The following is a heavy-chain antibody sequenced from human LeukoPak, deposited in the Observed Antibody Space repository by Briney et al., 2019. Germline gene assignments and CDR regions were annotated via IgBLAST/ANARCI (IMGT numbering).Heavy chain of an antibody. Sequence: NKYFADSVKGRFTISRDNSKNTLYLQMNSLRDEDTALYYCAKAGIGVVGYFDYWGQGTLVTVSS. CDR2: NK. V-gene: IGHV3-33*06. D-gene: IGHD6-19*01. J-gene: IGHJ4*02. CDR3: AKAGIGVVGYFDY.